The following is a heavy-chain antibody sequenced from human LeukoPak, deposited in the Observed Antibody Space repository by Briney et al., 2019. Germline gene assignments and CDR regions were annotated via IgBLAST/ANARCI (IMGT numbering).Heavy chain of an antibody. Sequence: SETLSLTCTVSGGSISSYYWSWIRQPAGKGLEWIGRIYLSGSNYNPSLKSRLIMSMDTSKNQFSLKLSSVTAADTAVYYCARSGDVLTGYFIHDYWGQGPLVIVS. D-gene: IGHD3-9*01. CDR3: ARSGDVLTGYFIHDY. CDR2: IYLSGS. V-gene: IGHV4-4*07. J-gene: IGHJ4*02. CDR1: GGSISSYY.